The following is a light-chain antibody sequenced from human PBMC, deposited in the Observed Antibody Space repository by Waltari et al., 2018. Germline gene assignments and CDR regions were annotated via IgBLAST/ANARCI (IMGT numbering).Light chain of an antibody. Sequence: AIRMTQSPSSLSASTGDRVPITCRASQGISSYLAWYQQKPGKAPKLLIYAASTLQSGVPSRFSGSGSGTDFTLTISCLQSEDFATYYCQQYYSYLLFGQGTKVEIK. V-gene: IGKV1-8*01. CDR1: QGISSY. CDR3: QQYYSYLL. CDR2: AAS. J-gene: IGKJ1*01.